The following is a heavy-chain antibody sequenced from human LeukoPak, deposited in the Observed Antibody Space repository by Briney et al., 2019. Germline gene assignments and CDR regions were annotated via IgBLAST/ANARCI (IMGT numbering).Heavy chain of an antibody. V-gene: IGHV5-51*01. CDR2: IYPGDSDT. D-gene: IGHD2-21*02. CDR1: GYSFATNW. CDR3: ARLGQIVVGTASHDVFDI. Sequence: GESLKISWQGSGYSFATNWIGWVRQIPGEGLEWMGSIYPGDSDTRSSPSFQGQVTISADKSVSTAHLQWSSLKASDTALYYCARLGQIVVGTASHDVFDIWGQGTMVTVSS. J-gene: IGHJ3*02.